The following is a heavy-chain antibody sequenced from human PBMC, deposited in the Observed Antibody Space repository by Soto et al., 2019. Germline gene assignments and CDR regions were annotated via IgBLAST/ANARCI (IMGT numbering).Heavy chain of an antibody. CDR3: ARYNWYLAL. V-gene: IGHV4-59*08. CDR1: GGSISSYY. J-gene: IGHJ2*01. Sequence: SETLSLTCTVSGGSISSYYWSWIRQPPGKGLEWIGYIYYSGSTNYNPSLKSRVTISVDTSKNQFSLKLSSVTAADTAVYYCARYNWYLALWGRGNLVTVSS. CDR2: IYYSGST.